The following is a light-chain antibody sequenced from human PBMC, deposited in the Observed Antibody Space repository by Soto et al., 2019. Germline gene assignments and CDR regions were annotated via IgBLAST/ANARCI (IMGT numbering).Light chain of an antibody. CDR2: DVS. V-gene: IGLV2-14*03. CDR3: SSYTRSSPLV. CDR1: SSDVGAYNY. Sequence: QSVLTQPASVSGSPGQSITISCTGTSSDVGAYNYVSWYQQHPGNAPKLMIYDVSNRPSGVSNRFSGSKSGNPASLTLSGLQAEDEAAYYCSSYTRSSPLVFGGGTKLTVL. J-gene: IGLJ2*01.